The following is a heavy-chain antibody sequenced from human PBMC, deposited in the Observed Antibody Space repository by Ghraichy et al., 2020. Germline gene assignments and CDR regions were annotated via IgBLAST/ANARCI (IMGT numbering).Heavy chain of an antibody. CDR3: AKDIPWYPRTHPLDP. D-gene: IGHD2-21*01. Sequence: GGSLRLSCAASGFIFSSYAMSWVRQAPGKGMEWVSGISDSGGRTDYADSVKGRFTISRDNSKNTLYLEMKSLRAEDTAVYFCAKDIPWYPRTHPLDPWGQGTLVTVSS. CDR1: GFIFSSYA. J-gene: IGHJ5*02. V-gene: IGHV3-23*01. CDR2: ISDSGGRT.